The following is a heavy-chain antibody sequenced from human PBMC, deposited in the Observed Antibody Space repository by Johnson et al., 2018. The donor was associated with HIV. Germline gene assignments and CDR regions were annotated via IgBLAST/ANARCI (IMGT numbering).Heavy chain of an antibody. J-gene: IGHJ3*02. CDR1: GFTFSSYA. CDR2: ISYDGSNK. Sequence: QVQLVESGGGVVQPGRSLRLSCAASGFTFSSYAMHWVRQAPGKGLELVAVISYDGSNKYYADSVKGRFTISRDNSKNTLYLQMNSLRAEDTAVYYCARDNEDIVLVGAFDIWGQGTMVTVSS. CDR3: ARDNEDIVLVGAFDI. V-gene: IGHV3-30-3*01. D-gene: IGHD2-8*02.